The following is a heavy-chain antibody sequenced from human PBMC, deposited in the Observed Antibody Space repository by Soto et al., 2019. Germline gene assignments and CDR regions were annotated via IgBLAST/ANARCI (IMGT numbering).Heavy chain of an antibody. Sequence: SETLSLTCTVSGGSVSSGDYYWNWIRQPPGKGLEWIGNIYYSGSTNYNPSLKSRATISVDTSKNQFSLKVSSATAADTAVYYCARERGGYGLFDSWGQGTLVSVSS. CDR3: ARERGGYGLFDS. CDR1: GGSVSSGDYY. D-gene: IGHD5-18*01. V-gene: IGHV4-61*08. J-gene: IGHJ4*02. CDR2: IYYSGST.